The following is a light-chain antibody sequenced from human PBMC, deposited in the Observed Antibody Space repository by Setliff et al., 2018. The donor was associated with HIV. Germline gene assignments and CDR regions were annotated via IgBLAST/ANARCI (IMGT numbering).Light chain of an antibody. Sequence: QSALAQPASVSGSPGQSITTACTGTNSDVGGYNYVSWYQQHPGKAPKVIIYEVNNRPSCISNRFSASKSGNTASLTIAGLQAEDEANCYCGSYTGNRNPYVFGTGTKVTVL. CDR3: GSYTGNRNPYV. CDR2: EVN. J-gene: IGLJ1*01. CDR1: NSDVGGYNY. V-gene: IGLV2-14*01.